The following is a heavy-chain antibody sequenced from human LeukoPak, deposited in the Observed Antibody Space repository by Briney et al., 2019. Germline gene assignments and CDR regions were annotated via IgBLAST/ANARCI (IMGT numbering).Heavy chain of an antibody. Sequence: SETLSLTCAVYGGSFSGYYWSWIRQPPGKGLEWIGEINHSGSTNYNPSLKSRVTISVDTSKNQFSLKLSSVTAADTAVYYCATYRNFDYWGQGTLVTVSS. J-gene: IGHJ4*02. V-gene: IGHV4-34*01. CDR3: ATYRNFDY. CDR1: GGSFSGYY. D-gene: IGHD4-11*01. CDR2: INHSGST.